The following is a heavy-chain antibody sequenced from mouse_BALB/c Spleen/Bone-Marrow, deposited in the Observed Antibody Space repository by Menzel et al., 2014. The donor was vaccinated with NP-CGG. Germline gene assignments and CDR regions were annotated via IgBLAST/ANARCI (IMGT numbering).Heavy chain of an antibody. J-gene: IGHJ2*01. CDR3: ARDY. CDR2: INPSTGYA. Sequence: VQLQQSGPELAKPGASVKMSCKASGYTFTDTWIHWIKQRPGHGLEWIGYINPSTGYAEYNQNFKDKATLTVDKSSSTAYMQLSSLTSEDSAVYYCARDYWGQGTTLTVSS. CDR1: GYTFTDTW. V-gene: IGHV1-7*01.